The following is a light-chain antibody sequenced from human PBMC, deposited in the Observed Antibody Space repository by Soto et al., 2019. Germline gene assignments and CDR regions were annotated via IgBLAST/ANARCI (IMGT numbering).Light chain of an antibody. J-gene: IGLJ1*01. CDR2: EGT. V-gene: IGLV2-23*01. Sequence: QSVLTQPASVSGSPGQSITISCTGTSSDVGRYHLVSWYQQHPGKAPKLMIYEGTKRPSGVSNRFSGSKSGNTASLTISGLQAEDEADYYCCSHAGSSTYVFGTGTKSPS. CDR3: CSHAGSSTYV. CDR1: SSDVGRYHL.